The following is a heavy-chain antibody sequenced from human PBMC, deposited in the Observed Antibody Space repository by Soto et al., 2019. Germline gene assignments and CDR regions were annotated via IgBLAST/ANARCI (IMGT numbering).Heavy chain of an antibody. V-gene: IGHV3-73*02. CDR3: TVGPYSGSYWPFDY. D-gene: IGHD1-26*01. CDR1: GLTLSGSS. Sequence: EVQLVESGGGLVQPGGSLKLSCAASGLTLSGSSMHWVRQASGRGLEWVGGDGSKANRYATAYAASVTGRFTISRDDSKNTAYLEMNSLKTEATAMYFCTVGPYSGSYWPFDYWGQGTVVTVSS. J-gene: IGHJ4*02. CDR2: DGSKANRYAT.